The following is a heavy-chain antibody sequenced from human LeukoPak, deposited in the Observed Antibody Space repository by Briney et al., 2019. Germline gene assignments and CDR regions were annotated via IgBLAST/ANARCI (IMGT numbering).Heavy chain of an antibody. J-gene: IGHJ5*02. Sequence: SSQTLSLTCTVSGGSISSGGYYWSWIRQHPGKGLEWIVYIYYSGSTYYNPSLKSRVTISVDASKNQFSLKLSSVTAADTAVYYCARDYCSSTSCYSWWFDPWGQGTLVTVSS. D-gene: IGHD2-2*01. CDR3: ARDYCSSTSCYSWWFDP. CDR1: GGSISSGGYY. V-gene: IGHV4-31*03. CDR2: IYYSGST.